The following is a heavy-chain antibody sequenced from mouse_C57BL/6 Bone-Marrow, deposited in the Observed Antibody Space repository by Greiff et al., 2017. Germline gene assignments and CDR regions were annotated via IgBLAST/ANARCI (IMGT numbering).Heavy chain of an antibody. CDR2: IYPGDGDT. V-gene: IGHV1-82*01. CDR3: ARAPIYYYGSRYFDV. J-gene: IGHJ1*03. CDR1: GYAFSSSW. D-gene: IGHD1-1*01. Sequence: QVQLQQSGPELVKPGASVKISCKASGYAFSSSWMNWVKQRPGKGLEWIGRIYPGDGDTNYNGKFKGKATLTADKSSSTAYMQLSSLTSGDSAVYFCARAPIYYYGSRYFDVGGTGTTVTVSS.